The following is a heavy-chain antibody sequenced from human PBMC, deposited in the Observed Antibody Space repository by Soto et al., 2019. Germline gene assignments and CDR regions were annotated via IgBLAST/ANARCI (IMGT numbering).Heavy chain of an antibody. CDR2: IYLDDDK. J-gene: IGHJ6*02. CDR1: GFSLSTSGVG. V-gene: IGHV2-5*02. D-gene: IGHD3-9*01. Sequence: QITLKESGPTLVNPTQTLTLTCTFSGFSLSTSGVGVGWIRQPPGKALEWLALIYLDDDKRYSPSLKSRLTITKDTSKNQVVLTMTNMDPVDTATYYCAHSRVRYYDILTGYLGYYYGMDVWGQGTTVTVSS. CDR3: AHSRVRYYDILTGYLGYYYGMDV.